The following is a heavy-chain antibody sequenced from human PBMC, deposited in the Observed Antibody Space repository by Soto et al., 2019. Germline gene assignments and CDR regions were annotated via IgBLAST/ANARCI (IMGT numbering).Heavy chain of an antibody. Sequence: GGSLRLSCAASGFTFSSYAMHWVRQAPGKGLEWVAVISYDGSNKYYADSVKGRFTISRDNSKNTLYLQMNSLRAEDTAVYYCARALRFLAVKFGGYYGMDVWGQGTTVTVSS. D-gene: IGHD3-3*01. CDR1: GFTFSSYA. CDR3: ARALRFLAVKFGGYYGMDV. V-gene: IGHV3-30*04. J-gene: IGHJ6*02. CDR2: ISYDGSNK.